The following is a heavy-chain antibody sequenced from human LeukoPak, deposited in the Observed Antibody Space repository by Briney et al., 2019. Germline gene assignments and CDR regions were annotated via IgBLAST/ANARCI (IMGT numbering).Heavy chain of an antibody. CDR1: GFTFSSYW. D-gene: IGHD4-11*01. J-gene: IGHJ3*02. Sequence: GGSLRLSCAASGFTFSSYWMHWVRQAPGKGLVWVSRINSDGSSTSYADSVKGRFTISRDNAKNTLYLQMNSLRAEDTAVYYCARDARGYSNVDAFDIWGQGTMVTVSS. CDR3: ARDARGYSNVDAFDI. CDR2: INSDGSST. V-gene: IGHV3-74*01.